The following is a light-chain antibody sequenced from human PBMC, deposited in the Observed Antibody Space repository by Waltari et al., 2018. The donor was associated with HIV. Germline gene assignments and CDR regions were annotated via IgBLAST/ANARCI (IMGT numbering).Light chain of an antibody. J-gene: IGLJ2*01. CDR2: QDR. CDR3: QAWDTRAVV. CDR1: TLGNKY. Sequence: SYELTQPPSVSVSPGQTASITCPGDTLGNKYAYWYQQRPGQSPVLVIYQDRKRPSGIPERFSGSNSGNTATLTIRGTQAMDEADYYCQAWDTRAVVFGGGTKLTVL. V-gene: IGLV3-1*01.